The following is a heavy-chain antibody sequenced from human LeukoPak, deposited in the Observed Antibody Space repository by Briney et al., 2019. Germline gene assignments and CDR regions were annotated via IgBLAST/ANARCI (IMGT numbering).Heavy chain of an antibody. CDR1: GRSFSGYY. Sequence: AETLSLTCAVYGRSFSGYYWGWVRQPPGKGLEWVGEITHSGRTNYNPSLKSRVNIALNTTNNQFFLKPRSVAAADTAVYFCARGPPTDYYDSSGFYYVFDYWGQGTLVTVSS. CDR3: ARGPPTDYYDSSGFYYVFDY. D-gene: IGHD3-22*01. V-gene: IGHV4-34*01. J-gene: IGHJ4*02. CDR2: ITHSGRT.